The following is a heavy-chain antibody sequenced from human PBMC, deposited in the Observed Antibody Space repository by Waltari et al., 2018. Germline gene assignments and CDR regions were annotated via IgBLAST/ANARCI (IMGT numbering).Heavy chain of an antibody. D-gene: IGHD2-15*01. CDR3: AKDLCTVVVAAISDY. V-gene: IGHV3-23*01. J-gene: IGHJ4*02. CDR1: GFAFSSSA. CDR2: ISGSCGST. Sequence: EVQLLESGGGLVQPGGSLRLSCAASGFAFSSSALRWVRQPPGKGQEWVSAISGSCGSTYYADSVKGRFTISRDNSKNTLYLQMNSLRAEDTAVYYCAKDLCTVVVAAISDYWGQGTLVTVSS.